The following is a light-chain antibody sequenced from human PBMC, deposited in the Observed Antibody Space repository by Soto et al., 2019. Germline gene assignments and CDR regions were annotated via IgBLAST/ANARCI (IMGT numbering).Light chain of an antibody. CDR2: GND. CDR3: QSFDTSLGGSVV. Sequence: QSVLTQPPSVSAAPGQRVTISCSGSSSNIGNNYVSWYQHLPGAAPTLLIYGNDNRPSGVPDRFSGAKSGTSASLAITGLQAEDEAEYYCQSFDTSLGGSVVFGGGTKLTVL. V-gene: IGLV1-40*01. CDR1: SSNIGNNY. J-gene: IGLJ2*01.